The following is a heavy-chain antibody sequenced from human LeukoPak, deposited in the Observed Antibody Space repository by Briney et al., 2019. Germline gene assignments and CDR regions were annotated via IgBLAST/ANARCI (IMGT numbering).Heavy chain of an antibody. CDR3: TTTYHYDSSGYSSYY. D-gene: IGHD3-22*01. Sequence: PGGSLRLSCTASGFTFSNAWMTWVRQAPGKGLEWVGRIKSESVGGAIEYAAPVKDRFTISRDDSKNTLYLQLNSLKTEDTALYYCTTTYHYDSSGYSSYYWGQGTLVTVSS. CDR2: IKSESVGGAI. J-gene: IGHJ4*02. V-gene: IGHV3-15*01. CDR1: GFTFSNAW.